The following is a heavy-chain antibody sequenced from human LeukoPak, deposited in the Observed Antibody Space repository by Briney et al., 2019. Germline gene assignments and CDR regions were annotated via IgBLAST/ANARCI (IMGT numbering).Heavy chain of an antibody. J-gene: IGHJ6*02. CDR2: IYYSGST. CDR3: ARSGSEWLPTMNYYYYGMDV. Sequence: SETLSLTCTVSGGSISSYYWSWIRQPPGKGLEWIGYIYYSGSTNYNPSLKSRVTISVDTSKNQFSLKLSSVTAADTAVYYCARSGSEWLPTMNYYYYGMDVWGQGTTVTVSS. D-gene: IGHD3-3*01. CDR1: GGSISSYY. V-gene: IGHV4-59*08.